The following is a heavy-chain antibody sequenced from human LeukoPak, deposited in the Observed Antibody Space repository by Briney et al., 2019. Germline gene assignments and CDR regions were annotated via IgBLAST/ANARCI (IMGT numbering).Heavy chain of an antibody. CDR1: GFTFSSYS. D-gene: IGHD3-22*01. V-gene: IGHV3-21*01. J-gene: IGHJ2*01. CDR2: ISSSSSYI. Sequence: GGSLRLSCAASGFTFSSYSMNWVRQAPGKGLEWVSSISSSSSYIYYADSVKGRFTISRDNAKNSLYLQMNSLRAEDTAVYYCARGLTNYYDSSGYPLWGRGTLVTVSS. CDR3: ARGLTNYYDSSGYPL.